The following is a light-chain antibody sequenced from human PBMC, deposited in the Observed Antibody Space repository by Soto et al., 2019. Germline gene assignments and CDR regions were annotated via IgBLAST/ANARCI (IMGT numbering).Light chain of an antibody. CDR3: SSYTSSSTDVV. Sequence: QSVLTQPASVSGSPGQSITISCTGTSSDVGGYNYVSWYQQHPGKAPKLMIYDVSNRPSGVSNRFSGSKSGNTASLTISGLQAEDDADYYYSSYTSSSTDVVFGGGTKLTVL. CDR1: SSDVGGYNY. CDR2: DVS. V-gene: IGLV2-14*01. J-gene: IGLJ2*01.